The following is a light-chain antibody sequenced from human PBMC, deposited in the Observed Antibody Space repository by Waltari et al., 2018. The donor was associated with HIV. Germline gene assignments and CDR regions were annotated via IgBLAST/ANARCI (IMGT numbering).Light chain of an antibody. Sequence: QAVVTQEPSLTVSPGGTVTLTCGASTGAVTSGHHPYWFQQQPGQAPRTLIYDTTHQHPSTAPRFSGSLLGGKAALTLSGARPDDEAGYYCLLSYSDARRVFGGGTKLIVL. V-gene: IGLV7-46*01. CDR1: TGAVTSGHH. J-gene: IGLJ3*02. CDR2: DTT. CDR3: LLSYSDARRV.